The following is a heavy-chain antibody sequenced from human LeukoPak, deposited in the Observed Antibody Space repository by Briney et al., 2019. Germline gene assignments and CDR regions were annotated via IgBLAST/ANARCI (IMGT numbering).Heavy chain of an antibody. CDR2: ISGSGGST. J-gene: IGHJ4*02. Sequence: GGSLRLSCAASGFTFTSYAMSWVRQPPGKGLEWVSLISGSGGSTYYADSVKGRFTISRDNSKNTLYLQMNSLRAEDTAVYYCSKISSAYYFDYWGQGTLVTVSS. D-gene: IGHD6-6*01. CDR3: SKISSAYYFDY. CDR1: GFTFTSYA. V-gene: IGHV3-23*01.